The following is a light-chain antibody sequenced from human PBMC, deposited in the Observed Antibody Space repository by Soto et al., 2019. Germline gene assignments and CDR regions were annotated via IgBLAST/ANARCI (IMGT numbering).Light chain of an antibody. CDR2: EVS. J-gene: IGLJ2*01. Sequence: QSALTQPPSASGSPGQSVTISCTGTSSDVGGYNFVSWYQQHPGKAPKLMIYEVSERPSGVPDRFSGSKSGNTASLTVSGLQTEDEDDYHCSSYAASNIVVFGGGTKLTVL. CDR3: SSYAASNIVV. V-gene: IGLV2-8*01. CDR1: SSDVGGYNF.